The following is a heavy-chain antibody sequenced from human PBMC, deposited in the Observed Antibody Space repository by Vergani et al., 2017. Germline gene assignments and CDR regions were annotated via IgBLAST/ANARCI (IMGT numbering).Heavy chain of an antibody. J-gene: IGHJ4*02. CDR3: ARVRPRWLQCYYYFDY. CDR1: GGSFSGYY. CDR2: INHSGST. Sequence: QVQLQQWGAGLLKPSETLSLTCAVYGGSFSGYYWSWIRQPPGKGLEWIGEINHSGSTNYNPSLKSRVTISVDTSKNQFSLKLSSVTAADTAVYSCARVRPRWLQCYYYFDYWGQGTLVTVSS. V-gene: IGHV4-34*01. D-gene: IGHD5-24*01.